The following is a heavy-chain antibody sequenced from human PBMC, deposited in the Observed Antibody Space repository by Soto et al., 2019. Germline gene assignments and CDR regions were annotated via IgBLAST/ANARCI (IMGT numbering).Heavy chain of an antibody. D-gene: IGHD6-19*01. V-gene: IGHV1-18*01. Sequence: ASVKVSCKASGYTFTSYGISWVRQAPGQGLEWMGWISAYNGNTNYAQKLQGRVTMTTDTSTSTAYMELRSLRSDDTAVYYCARVAPLGAVALAAFDIWSQGTRVTVSS. J-gene: IGHJ3*02. CDR3: ARVAPLGAVALAAFDI. CDR1: GYTFTSYG. CDR2: ISAYNGNT.